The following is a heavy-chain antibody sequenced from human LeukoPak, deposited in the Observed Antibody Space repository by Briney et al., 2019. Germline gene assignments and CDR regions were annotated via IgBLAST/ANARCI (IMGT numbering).Heavy chain of an antibody. J-gene: IGHJ4*02. CDR1: GFTFSSYA. CDR3: ARDRLTTVTTFHFDY. Sequence: GGSLRLSCAASGFTFSSYAMHWVRQAPGKGLEWVAVIWSDTTNKYYADSVKGRFTISRDNSKSTLYLQMSSLRAEDTAMYYCARDRLTTVTTFHFDYWGQGTLVTVSS. D-gene: IGHD4-17*01. V-gene: IGHV3-33*01. CDR2: IWSDTTNK.